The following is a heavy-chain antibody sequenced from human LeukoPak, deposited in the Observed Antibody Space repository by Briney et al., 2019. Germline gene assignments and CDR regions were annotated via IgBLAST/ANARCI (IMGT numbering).Heavy chain of an antibody. D-gene: IGHD3-22*01. J-gene: IGHJ4*02. V-gene: IGHV3-30*02. Sequence: GGTLRLSYAASVFTFRRYGLHGVPHAPGRGREGVTFIRYDGNRNYYADSVKSRFTIYRDNSRSTLYLQMNSLRAEDTAVYYCAKEEVISGNHGVYFDYWGQGTLVTVSS. CDR1: VFTFRRYG. CDR3: AKEEVISGNHGVYFDY. CDR2: IRYDGNRN.